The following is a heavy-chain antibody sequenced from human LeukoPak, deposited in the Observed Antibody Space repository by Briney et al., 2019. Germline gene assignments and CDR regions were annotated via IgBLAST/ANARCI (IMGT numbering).Heavy chain of an antibody. CDR3: ARGGLDNYYDSSGYYANWFDP. CDR1: GYTLTSYD. Sequence: ASVKVSCKASGYTLTSYDINWVRQATGQGREWMGWMNQNSGNTGYAQKFHGRVTITRNTSISTAYMELSSLRSEDTAVYYYARGGLDNYYDSSGYYANWFDPWGQGTLVTVSS. CDR2: MNQNSGNT. D-gene: IGHD3-22*01. J-gene: IGHJ5*02. V-gene: IGHV1-8*03.